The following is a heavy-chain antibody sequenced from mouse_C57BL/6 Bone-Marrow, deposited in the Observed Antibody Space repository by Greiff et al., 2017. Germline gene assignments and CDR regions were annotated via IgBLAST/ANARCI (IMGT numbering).Heavy chain of an antibody. CDR2: IYPGSGST. J-gene: IGHJ2*01. D-gene: IGHD1-1*01. CDR1: GYTFTSYW. Sequence: VQLQQPGAELVKPGASVKMSCKASGYTFTSYWITWVKQRPGQGLEWIGDIYPGSGSTNYNAKFKSKATLTVDQSSSTAYMQLISLTSEDSAVYYCARGTTVVEDWGQGTTLTVSS. V-gene: IGHV1-55*01. CDR3: ARGTTVVED.